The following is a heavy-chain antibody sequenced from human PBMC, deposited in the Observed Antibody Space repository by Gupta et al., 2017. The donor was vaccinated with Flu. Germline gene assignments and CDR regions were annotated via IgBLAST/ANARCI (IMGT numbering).Heavy chain of an antibody. D-gene: IGHD4-17*01. V-gene: IGHV4-34*01. CDR2: INESGTT. Sequence: QVQLQQWGAGLLKPSETLSLTCAVYGGSFRAYYWSWIRQSPGKGLEWIGEINESGTTNYNPSLKSRVTISIDTSNSRFSLKLSSVTAADTAVYYCADSRKYGDYGDWDYHMDVWGKGTTVTVSS. CDR3: ADSRKYGDYGDWDYHMDV. CDR1: GGSFRAYY. J-gene: IGHJ6*03.